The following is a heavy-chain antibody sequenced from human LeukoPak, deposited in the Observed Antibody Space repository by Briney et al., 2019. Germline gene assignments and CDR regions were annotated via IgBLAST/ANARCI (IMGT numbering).Heavy chain of an antibody. CDR2: IIPISGTA. CDR3: VRGLQYQLTKALGYYYMDV. D-gene: IGHD2-2*01. Sequence: GASVKVSCKASGGTFSSHAIAWVRQAPGQGPEWMGGIIPISGTANYAQKFQGRVTITTDESTSTAYMELSSLTSDDTAVYYCVRGLQYQLTKALGYYYMDVWGEGTTVTVSS. J-gene: IGHJ6*03. CDR1: GGTFSSHA. V-gene: IGHV1-69*05.